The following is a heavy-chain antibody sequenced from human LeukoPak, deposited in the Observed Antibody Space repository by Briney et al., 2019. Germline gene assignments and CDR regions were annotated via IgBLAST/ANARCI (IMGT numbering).Heavy chain of an antibody. CDR3: ARVSGWEQTWDVDRDY. CDR1: GGSFSGYY. Sequence: PSETLSLTCAVYGGSFSGYYWSWIRQPPGKGLEWIGEINHSGSTNYNPSLKSRVTISVDTSKNQFSLKLSSVTAADTAVYYCARVSGWEQTWDVDRDYWGQGTLVTVSS. D-gene: IGHD1-26*01. V-gene: IGHV4-34*01. J-gene: IGHJ4*02. CDR2: INHSGST.